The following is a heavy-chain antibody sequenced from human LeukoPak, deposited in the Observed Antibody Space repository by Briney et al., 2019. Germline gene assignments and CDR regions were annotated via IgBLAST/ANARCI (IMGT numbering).Heavy chain of an antibody. CDR1: GFTFSSYG. D-gene: IGHD3-10*01. CDR2: ISGSGGST. J-gene: IGHJ4*02. CDR3: ATEAYYHFDY. V-gene: IGHV3-23*01. Sequence: SGGSLRLSCAASGFTFSSYGMSWVRQAPGKGLEWVSAISGSGGSTYYADSVKGRFTISRDNSKNTLYLQMNSLRPEDTARYYCATEAYYHFDYWGQGTLVTVSS.